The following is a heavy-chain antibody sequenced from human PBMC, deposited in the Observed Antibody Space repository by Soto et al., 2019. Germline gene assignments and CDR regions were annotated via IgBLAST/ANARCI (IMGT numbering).Heavy chain of an antibody. CDR1: DLSFSNAY. CDR3: TTRGALGY. Sequence: EVQLVESGGGLVKPGESLRLSCAASDLSFSNAYINWVRQAPGKGLEWVGRIKSKTDGGTIDYAAPVKGRFIISRDDSSNTVYLQMNSLKTDDTAVYYCTTRGALGYWGQGTRVTFSS. D-gene: IGHD2-15*01. V-gene: IGHV3-15*07. CDR2: IKSKTDGGTI. J-gene: IGHJ4*02.